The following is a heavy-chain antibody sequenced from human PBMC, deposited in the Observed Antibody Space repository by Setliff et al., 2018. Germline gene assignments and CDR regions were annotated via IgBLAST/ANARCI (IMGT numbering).Heavy chain of an antibody. CDR2: VFYNGAA. J-gene: IGHJ4*02. CDR3: ARGGTYRYFDY. Sequence: SETLSLTCNVSGASVSSHYWDWIRQPPGKGLEFIGYVFYNGAAKYDPSLKSRVTMSVDTSKTQFSLKPNSMTTADTAVYYCARGGTYRYFDYWGQGALVTVSS. V-gene: IGHV4-59*02. CDR1: GASVSSHY.